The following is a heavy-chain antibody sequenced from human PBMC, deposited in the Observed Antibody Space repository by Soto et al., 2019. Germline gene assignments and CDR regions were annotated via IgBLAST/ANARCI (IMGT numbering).Heavy chain of an antibody. Sequence: EVQLLESGGGLVQPGGSLRLSCAASGFTFSIYAMSWVRQAPGKGLEWVSTISGSSGSTYYADSVKGGFTISRDISKDTLYLQMNSLRVDDTAVYYCAKELAGWGRGTLVTVSS. CDR1: GFTFSIYA. CDR3: AKELAG. J-gene: IGHJ2*01. CDR2: ISGSSGST. V-gene: IGHV3-23*01.